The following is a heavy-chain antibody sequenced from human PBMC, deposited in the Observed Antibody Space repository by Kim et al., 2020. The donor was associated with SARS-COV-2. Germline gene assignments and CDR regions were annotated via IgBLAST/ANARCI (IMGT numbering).Heavy chain of an antibody. J-gene: IGHJ6*01. V-gene: IGHV3-15*01. D-gene: IGHD3-10*01. CDR2: IKRKSDGGTI. Sequence: GGSLRLSCAASGFTFSYAWMSWVRQAPGKGLEWVGRIKRKSDGGTIDYAAPVKDRFTISRDDSRNTLYLQMDSLTTEDTAVYYCTTYSLRGVIGGMDFWG. CDR3: TTYSLRGVIGGMDF. CDR1: GFTFSYAW.